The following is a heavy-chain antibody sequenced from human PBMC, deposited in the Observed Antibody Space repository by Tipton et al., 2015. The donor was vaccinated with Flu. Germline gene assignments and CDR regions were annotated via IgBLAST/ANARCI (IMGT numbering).Heavy chain of an antibody. Sequence: QPSETLSLTCGVYGGSFSGYYWSWIRQPPGKGLEWIGEINHSGNINYNPSLKSRVTISRDTSKNQFSLKVSSVTAADTAVYYCARHSSSARGWFDPWGQGTLVTVSS. V-gene: IGHV4-34*01. CDR1: GGSFSGYY. D-gene: IGHD1-26*01. CDR2: INHSGNI. J-gene: IGHJ5*02. CDR3: ARHSSSARGWFDP.